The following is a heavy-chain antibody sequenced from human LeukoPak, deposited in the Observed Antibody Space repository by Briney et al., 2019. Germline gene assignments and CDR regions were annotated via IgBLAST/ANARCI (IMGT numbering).Heavy chain of an antibody. V-gene: IGHV1-69*02. CDR2: IIPMDGGS. CDR3: ALLWFGGNWFDP. J-gene: IGHJ5*02. CDR1: GGTFSSYT. D-gene: IGHD3-10*01. Sequence: ASVKVSCKASGGTFSSYTITWVRQPPGQGLEWMGRIIPMDGGSKYEENFQGRVTITADKSTNTAYMEMSSLRSEDMAIYYCALLWFGGNWFDPWGQGTLVTVSS.